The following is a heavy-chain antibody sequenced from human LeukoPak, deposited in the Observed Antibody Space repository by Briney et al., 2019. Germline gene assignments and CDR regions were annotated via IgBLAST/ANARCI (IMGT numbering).Heavy chain of an antibody. V-gene: IGHV4-4*07. J-gene: IGHJ6*03. CDR2: IYTSGST. CDR3: ARDPGYSYGGPHDYMDV. Sequence: SETLSLTCTASGGSISSYYWSWIRQPAGKGLEWIGRIYTSGSTNYNPSLRSRVTMSVDTSKNQFSLKLSSVTAADTAVYYCARDPGYSYGGPHDYMDVWGKGTTVTVSS. D-gene: IGHD5-18*01. CDR1: GGSISSYY.